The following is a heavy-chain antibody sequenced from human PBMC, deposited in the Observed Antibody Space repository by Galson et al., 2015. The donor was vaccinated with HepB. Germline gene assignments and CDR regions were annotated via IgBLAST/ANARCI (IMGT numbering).Heavy chain of an antibody. V-gene: IGHV1-18*01. CDR3: ARYGFSGDAFDI. CDR2: ISAYNGNT. D-gene: IGHD3-10*01. Sequence: QSGAEVKKPGASVEVSCKASGYTFTNYGISWVRQAPGQGLEWLGWISAYNGNTEYAQKFQGRVTMTRDTSTSTAYMELRSLRSDDTAVYYCARYGFSGDAFDIWGQGTMVIVSS. CDR1: GYTFTNYG. J-gene: IGHJ3*02.